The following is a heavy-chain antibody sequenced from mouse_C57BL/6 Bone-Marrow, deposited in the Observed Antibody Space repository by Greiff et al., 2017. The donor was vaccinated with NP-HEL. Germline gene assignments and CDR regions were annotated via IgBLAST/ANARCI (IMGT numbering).Heavy chain of an antibody. CDR2: IDPSDSYT. CDR1: GYTFTSYW. V-gene: IGHV1-69*01. CDR3: ARSGWVVPFDD. Sequence: QVQLQQPGAELVMPGASVKLSCKASGYTFTSYWMHWVKQRPGQGLEWIGEIDPSDSYTNYNQKFKGKSTLTVDKSSSTAYMQLSSLTSEDSAVYYCARSGWVVPFDDWGQGTTLTVSS. D-gene: IGHD3-1*01. J-gene: IGHJ2*01.